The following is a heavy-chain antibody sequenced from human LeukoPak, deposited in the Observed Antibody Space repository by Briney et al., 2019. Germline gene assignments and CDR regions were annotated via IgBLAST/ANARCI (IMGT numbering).Heavy chain of an antibody. J-gene: IGHJ4*02. CDR1: GFIFSNYG. CDR3: AAPTAVTGTLPDY. Sequence: PGGSLRLSCAGSGFIFSNYGMHWVRQAPGKGLEWVAFIRYDGDINYYADSVKGRFTISRDNSKNTLYLQMNSLRVEDTALYYCAAPTAVTGTLPDYWGQGTLVTVSS. V-gene: IGHV3-30*02. CDR2: IRYDGDIN. D-gene: IGHD6-19*01.